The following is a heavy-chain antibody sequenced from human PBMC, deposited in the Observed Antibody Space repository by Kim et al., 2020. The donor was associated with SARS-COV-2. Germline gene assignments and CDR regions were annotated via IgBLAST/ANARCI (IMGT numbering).Heavy chain of an antibody. CDR3: ARRWGWEHAGPPMPFDP. Sequence: SETLSLTCTVSGGSISSSSYYWGWIRQPPGKGLEWIGSIYYSGSTYYNPSLKSRVTISVDTSKNQFSLKLSSVTAANTAVYYCARRWGWEHAGPPMPFDPWGQGTLVTVSS. CDR2: IYYSGST. D-gene: IGHD1-26*01. CDR1: GGSISSSSYY. J-gene: IGHJ5*02. V-gene: IGHV4-39*01.